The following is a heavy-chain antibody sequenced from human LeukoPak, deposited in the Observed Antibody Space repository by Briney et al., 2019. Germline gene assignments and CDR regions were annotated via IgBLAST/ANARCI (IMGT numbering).Heavy chain of an antibody. J-gene: IGHJ4*02. CDR2: ISSSSSYT. Sequence: PGESLRLSCAASGFTFSDYYMSWIRQAPGKGLEWVSYISSSSSYTNYADSVKGRFTISRDNAKNSLYLQMNSLRAEDTAVYYCASGESSSSWYVNYWGQGTLVTVSS. CDR1: GFTFSDYY. D-gene: IGHD6-13*01. V-gene: IGHV3-11*06. CDR3: ASGESSSSWYVNY.